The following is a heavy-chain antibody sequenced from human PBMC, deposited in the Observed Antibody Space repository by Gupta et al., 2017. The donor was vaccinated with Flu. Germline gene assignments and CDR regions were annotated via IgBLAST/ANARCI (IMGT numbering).Heavy chain of an antibody. CDR1: GSNFSVYT. CDR3: TRGGRSHGNYEFG. Sequence: EVQLVESGGGLVKPGGSLRLSCAASGSNFSVYTMNWVRQAPGKGLEWVSSISSTGSFIYYADSVKGRFAISRDNAKNSLSLIMSRLTAEDTAVYYCTRGGRSHGNYEFGWGQVTLVTVSS. CDR2: ISSTGSFI. J-gene: IGHJ4*02. V-gene: IGHV3-21*02. D-gene: IGHD3-3*01.